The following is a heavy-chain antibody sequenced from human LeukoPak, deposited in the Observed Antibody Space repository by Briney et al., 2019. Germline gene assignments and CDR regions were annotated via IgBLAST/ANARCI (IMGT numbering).Heavy chain of an antibody. CDR3: ARFSLYDYVWGSHRQTFAFDY. V-gene: IGHV4-61*02. J-gene: IGHJ4*02. Sequence: SQTLSLTCTVSGGSISSGSYYWSWIRQPAGKGLEWIGRIYTSGSTNYNPSLKSRVTISVDTSKNQFSLKLSSVTAADTAVYYCARFSLYDYVWGSHRQTFAFDYWGQGTLVTVSS. CDR2: IYTSGST. CDR1: GGSISSGSYY. D-gene: IGHD3-16*02.